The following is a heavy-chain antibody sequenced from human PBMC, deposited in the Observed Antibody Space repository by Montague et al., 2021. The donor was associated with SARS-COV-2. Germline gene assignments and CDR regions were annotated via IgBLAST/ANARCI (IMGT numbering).Heavy chain of an antibody. V-gene: IGHV2-70*01. Sequence: PALVKPTQTLTLTCTFSGFSLSTSGMCVSWIRQPPGKALEWLALIDWDDDKYYSTSLKTRLTISKDTSKNQMVLTMTNMDPVDTATYYCARIKWELLSSYNCGMAVWGQGTTVTVSS. J-gene: IGHJ6*02. CDR3: ARIKWELLSSYNCGMAV. CDR2: IDWDDDK. CDR1: GFSLSTSGMC. D-gene: IGHD1-26*01.